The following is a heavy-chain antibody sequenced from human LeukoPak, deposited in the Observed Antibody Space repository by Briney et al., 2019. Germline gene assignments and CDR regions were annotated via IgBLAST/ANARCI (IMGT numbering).Heavy chain of an antibody. V-gene: IGHV4-4*07. CDR2: IYSSGTT. Sequence: PSETLSLTCNVSGGSISNYYWTWIRQPAGKGLEWIGRIYSSGTTTYNSSLKSRVAMSVDTSRNQFSLKLSSVTAADTAVYYCAREGGGPTEDYWGQGTLVTVSS. CDR3: AREGGGPTEDY. D-gene: IGHD3-16*01. J-gene: IGHJ4*02. CDR1: GGSISNYY.